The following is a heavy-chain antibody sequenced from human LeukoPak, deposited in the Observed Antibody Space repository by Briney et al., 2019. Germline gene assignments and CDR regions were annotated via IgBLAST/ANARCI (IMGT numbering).Heavy chain of an antibody. CDR2: IWYDGSNK. J-gene: IGHJ3*02. Sequence: PGRSLRLSCAASGFTFSSYGMHWVRQAPGKGLEWVAVIWYDGSNKYYADSVKGRFTISRDNSKNTLYLQMNSLRAEDTAVYYCARSGYGSSWYRPEAFDIWGQGTMVTVSS. CDR1: GFTFSSYG. D-gene: IGHD6-13*01. V-gene: IGHV3-33*08. CDR3: ARSGYGSSWYRPEAFDI.